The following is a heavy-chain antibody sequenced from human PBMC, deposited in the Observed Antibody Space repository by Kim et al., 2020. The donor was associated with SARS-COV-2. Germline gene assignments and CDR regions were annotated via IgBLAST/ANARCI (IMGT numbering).Heavy chain of an antibody. J-gene: IGHJ6*01. CDR2: ISYDGSNK. D-gene: IGHD6-13*01. V-gene: IGHV3-30*04. CDR1: GFTFSSYA. CDR3: AKSFWGIAAAGSYYYYYG. Sequence: GGSLRLSCAASGFTFSSYAMHWVRQAPGKGLEWVAVISYDGSNKYYADSVKGRFTISRDNSKNTLYLQMNSLRAEDTAVYYCAKSFWGIAAAGSYYYYYG.